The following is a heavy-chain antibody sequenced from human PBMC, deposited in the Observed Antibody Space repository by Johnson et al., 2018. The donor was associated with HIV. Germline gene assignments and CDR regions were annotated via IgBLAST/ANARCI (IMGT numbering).Heavy chain of an antibody. CDR1: GFTFSSYG. CDR3: AILSIADAFDI. D-gene: IGHD6-6*01. V-gene: IGHV3-30*02. Sequence: QVQLVESGGGLVQSGGSLRLSCAASGFTFSSYGMHWVRQAPGKGLEWVAVIWYDGSNKYYADSVKGRFTISRDNSKNTLYLQMNSLRAEDTAVYYYAILSIADAFDIWGQGTMVTVSS. J-gene: IGHJ3*02. CDR2: IWYDGSNK.